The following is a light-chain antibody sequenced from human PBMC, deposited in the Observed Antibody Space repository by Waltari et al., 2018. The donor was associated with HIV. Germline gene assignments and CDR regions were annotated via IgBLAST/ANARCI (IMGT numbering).Light chain of an antibody. CDR2: EVS. CDR1: SSYAFTTNY. CDR3: SSYTRSSTYV. V-gene: IGLV2-14*01. J-gene: IGLJ1*01. Sequence: QSTLTQPVSASGSPGKSITISLTGTSSYAFTTNYVSWYQQHPHRAPKLRIYEVSNRPSGVSNRFSGSKSGNTASLTISGLQAEDEADYYCSSYTRSSTYVFGTGTKVTVL.